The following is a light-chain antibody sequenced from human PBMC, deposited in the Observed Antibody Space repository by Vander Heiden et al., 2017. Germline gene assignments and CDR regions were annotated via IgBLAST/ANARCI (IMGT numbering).Light chain of an antibody. CDR1: SSNIGNNY. J-gene: IGLJ3*02. CDR3: GTWDSSLSPL. CDR2: ENN. Sequence: QSVLTQPPSVSAAPGQKVTISCSGSSSNIGNNYVSWYQQLPGTAPKPLIYENNKRPSGIPDRFSGSKSGTSATLGITGLQTGDEADYYCGTWDSSLSPLCGGGTKLT. V-gene: IGLV1-51*02.